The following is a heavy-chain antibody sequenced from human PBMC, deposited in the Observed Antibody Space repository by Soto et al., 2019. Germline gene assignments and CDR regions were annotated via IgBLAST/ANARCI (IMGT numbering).Heavy chain of an antibody. D-gene: IGHD3-22*01. CDR3: ARDTIWFSPSSGYYYDYFDY. J-gene: IGHJ4*02. Sequence: EVQLVESGGGLVQPGGSLRLSCAASGFTFSSYSMNWVRQAPGKGLEWVSYISSSSSTIYYADSVKGRFTISRDNAKNSLYLQMNSLRDEDSAVYYCARDTIWFSPSSGYYYDYFDYWGQGTLVTVSS. V-gene: IGHV3-48*02. CDR1: GFTFSSYS. CDR2: ISSSSSTI.